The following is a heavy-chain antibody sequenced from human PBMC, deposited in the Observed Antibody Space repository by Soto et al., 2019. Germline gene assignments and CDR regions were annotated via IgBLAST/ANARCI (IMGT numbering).Heavy chain of an antibody. D-gene: IGHD3-22*01. CDR3: ARASYYYDSSKAFDI. J-gene: IGHJ3*02. Sequence: QVQLVESGGGVVQPGRSLRLSCAASGFTFSSYAMHWVRQAPGKGLEWVAVISYDGSNKYYADSVKGRFTISRDNSKNTLYLQMNSLRAEDTAVYYCARASYYYDSSKAFDIWGQGTMVTVSS. V-gene: IGHV3-30-3*01. CDR2: ISYDGSNK. CDR1: GFTFSSYA.